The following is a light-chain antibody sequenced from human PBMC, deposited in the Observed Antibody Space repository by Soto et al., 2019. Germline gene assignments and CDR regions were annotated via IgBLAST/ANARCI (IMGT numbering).Light chain of an antibody. Sequence: DIQMTQSPSSLSASVGDRVTITCRASQGISNYLAWYQQKPGKVPKLLIYAASTLQSGVPSRFSGSGSGTDFTLTISSLQPEDVATYYCQSFKSNSMYTFGQGTKLEIK. J-gene: IGKJ2*01. CDR1: QGISNY. CDR3: QSFKSNSMYT. V-gene: IGKV1-27*01. CDR2: AAS.